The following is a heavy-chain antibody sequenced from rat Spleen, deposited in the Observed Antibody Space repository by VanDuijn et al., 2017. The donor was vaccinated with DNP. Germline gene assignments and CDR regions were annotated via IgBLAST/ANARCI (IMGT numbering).Heavy chain of an antibody. CDR2: INTDGGST. D-gene: IGHD1-7*01. CDR1: GFTFSSYW. CDR3: ARALWVSWYFDF. Sequence: EVQLVETGGGLVQPGRSLKLSCVASGFTFSSYWMFWIRQAPGKGLEWVASINTDGGSTYYPDSVKGRFTISRDNAENTVYLQMNSLKSEDTATYYCARALWVSWYFDFWGPGTMVTVSS. V-gene: IGHV5-58*01. J-gene: IGHJ1*01.